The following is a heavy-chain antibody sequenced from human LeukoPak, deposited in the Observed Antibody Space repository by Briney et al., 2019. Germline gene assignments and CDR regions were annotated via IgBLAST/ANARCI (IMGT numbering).Heavy chain of an antibody. CDR3: AKVPPYSSGYYFDY. V-gene: IGHV3-30*02. D-gene: IGHD3-22*01. J-gene: IGHJ4*02. CDR1: GFAFSSYG. CDR2: IRYDGSNK. Sequence: GGSLRLSCAASGFAFSSYGMHWVRQAPGKGLEWVAFIRYDGSNKYYADSVKGRFTISRDNSKNTLYLQMNSLRAEDTAVYYCAKVPPYSSGYYFDYWGQGTLVTVSS.